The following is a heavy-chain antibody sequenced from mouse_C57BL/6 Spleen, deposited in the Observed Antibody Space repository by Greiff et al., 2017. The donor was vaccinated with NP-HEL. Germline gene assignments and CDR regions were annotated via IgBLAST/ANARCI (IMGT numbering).Heavy chain of an antibody. CDR1: GFTFSSYA. J-gene: IGHJ4*01. V-gene: IGHV5-9-1*02. CDR2: ISSGGDYI. D-gene: IGHD1-1*01. Sequence: DVMLVESGEGLVKPGGSLKLSCAASGFTFSSYAMSWVRQTPEKRLEWVAYISSGGDYIYYADTVKGRFTISRDNARNTLYLQMSSLKSEDTAMYYCTRGDYYGSSYAHYYAMDYWGQGTSVTVSS. CDR3: TRGDYYGSSYAHYYAMDY.